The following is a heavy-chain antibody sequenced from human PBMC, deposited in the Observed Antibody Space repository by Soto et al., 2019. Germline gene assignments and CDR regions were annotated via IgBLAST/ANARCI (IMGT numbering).Heavy chain of an antibody. CDR1: GFTFTSFT. CDR2: MSYDGART. D-gene: IGHD4-17*01. CDR3: ARDRPYGDPNWFDP. Sequence: QVQLVESGGGVVQPGGSLSLSCATSGFTFTSFTMHWVRQAPGKGLEWIAVMSYDGARTDYADAVKGRFTISRETSKNTLYLQVNNLRPDDTAMYDCARDRPYGDPNWFDPWGQGTLVTVTS. J-gene: IGHJ5*02. V-gene: IGHV3-30-3*01.